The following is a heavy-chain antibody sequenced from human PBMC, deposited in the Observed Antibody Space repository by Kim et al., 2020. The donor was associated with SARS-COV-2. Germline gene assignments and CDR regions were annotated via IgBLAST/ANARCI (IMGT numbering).Heavy chain of an antibody. CDR2: IYYSGST. CDR1: GGSISSSSYY. Sequence: SETLSLTCTVSGGSISSSSYYWGWIRQPPGKGLEWIGSIYYSGSTYYNPSLKSRVTISVDTSKNQFSLKLSSVTAADTAVYYCARLYLVAVRRFGEFPSNWFDPWGQGTLVTVSS. D-gene: IGHD3-10*01. CDR3: ARLYLVAVRRFGEFPSNWFDP. J-gene: IGHJ5*02. V-gene: IGHV4-39*01.